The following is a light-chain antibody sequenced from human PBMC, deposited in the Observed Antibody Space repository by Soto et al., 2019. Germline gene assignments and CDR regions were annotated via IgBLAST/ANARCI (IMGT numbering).Light chain of an antibody. CDR3: QQYYSLPIT. V-gene: IGKV1-33*01. CDR1: QDIRYY. J-gene: IGKJ5*01. Sequence: DIQMTQSPSSLSASVGDRVTITCQASQDIRYYLNWFQQKPGKAPKVLIYDASRLETGVPSRFSGSGSGTHFSLAISSLQPEDIATYYCQQYYSLPITFGQGTRLEIK. CDR2: DAS.